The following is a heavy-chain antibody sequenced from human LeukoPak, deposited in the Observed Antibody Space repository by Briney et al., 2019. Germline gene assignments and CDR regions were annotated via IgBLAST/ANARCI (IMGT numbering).Heavy chain of an antibody. CDR2: IYYSGST. V-gene: IGHV4-39*01. CDR1: GDSISSGDYY. CDR3: ARHVVVVAAVDY. D-gene: IGHD2-15*01. Sequence: SETLSLTCTVSGDSISSGDYYWSWIRQPAGKGLEWIGRIYYSGSTYYNPSLKSRVTISVDTSKNQSSLKLSSVTAADTAVYYCARHVVVVAAVDYWGQGTLVTVSS. J-gene: IGHJ4*02.